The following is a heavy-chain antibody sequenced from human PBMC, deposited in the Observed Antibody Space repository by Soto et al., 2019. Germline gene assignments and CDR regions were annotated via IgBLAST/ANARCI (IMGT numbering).Heavy chain of an antibody. CDR2: VYHRGST. V-gene: IGHV4-4*02. CDR1: GGSISTINW. CDR3: SRTSTSGTHIDY. Sequence: SETLSVTCGVFGGSISTINWWSWLRQPPGKGLEWIGEVYHRGSTNYNPSFKSRVAMSVDKSKNQFSLKLNSLTAADTALYYCSRTSTSGTHIDYRGQGSMVTLSS. D-gene: IGHD1-1*01. J-gene: IGHJ4*02.